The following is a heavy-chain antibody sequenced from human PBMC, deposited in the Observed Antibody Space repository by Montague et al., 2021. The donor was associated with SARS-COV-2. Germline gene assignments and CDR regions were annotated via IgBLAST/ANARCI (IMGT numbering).Heavy chain of an antibody. J-gene: IGHJ4*02. CDR2: ISWNSGSI. D-gene: IGHD5-18*01. Sequence: SLRLSCAASGFTFDDYAMHWVRQAPGKGLEWVSGISWNSGSIGYADSVKGRFTISRDNAKNSLYLQMNSLRAEDTALYYCAKDINSYGEYYFDYWGQGTLATVSS. CDR3: AKDINSYGEYYFDY. CDR1: GFTFDDYA. V-gene: IGHV3-9*01.